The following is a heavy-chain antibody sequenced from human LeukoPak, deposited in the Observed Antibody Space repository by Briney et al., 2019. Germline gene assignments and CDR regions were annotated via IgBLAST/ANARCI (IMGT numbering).Heavy chain of an antibody. V-gene: IGHV1-69*04. J-gene: IGHJ4*02. D-gene: IGHD2-21*02. CDR2: IIPILGIA. CDR3: ARDYDCGGDCYSFDY. Sequence: ASVKVSCKASGGTFSSYAISWVRQAPGQGLEWMGRIIPILGIANYAQKFQGRVTITADKSTSTAYMELSSLRSEDTAVYYCARDYDCGGDCYSFDYWGQGTLVTVSS. CDR1: GGTFSSYA.